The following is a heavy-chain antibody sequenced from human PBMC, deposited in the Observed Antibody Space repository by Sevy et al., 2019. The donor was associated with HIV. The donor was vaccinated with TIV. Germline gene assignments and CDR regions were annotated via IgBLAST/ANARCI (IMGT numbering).Heavy chain of an antibody. CDR2: IWYDGSYK. V-gene: IGHV3-33*06. Sequence: GGSLRLSCAASGFTFCNYGMHWVRQAPGKGLEWVAVIWYDGSYKYYADSVKGRFTISRVNTKSTLYLQMNSLRGEDTAVYYCAKTFAIFGVLMSPDFDPWGQGTLVTVSS. D-gene: IGHD3-3*01. CDR1: GFTFCNYG. J-gene: IGHJ5*02. CDR3: AKTFAIFGVLMSPDFDP.